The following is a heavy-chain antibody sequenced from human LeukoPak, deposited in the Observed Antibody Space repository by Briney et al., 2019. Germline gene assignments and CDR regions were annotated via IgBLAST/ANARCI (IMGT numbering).Heavy chain of an antibody. V-gene: IGHV1-2*02. Sequence: ASVKVSCKASGYTFTGYYMHWLRQAPGQGLEWMGWINPNSGGTKYAQKFQGRVTMTRETSISTAYMELSRLRSDDTAVYYCAKEQMATAFDPWGQGTLVTVSS. CDR2: INPNSGGT. D-gene: IGHD5-24*01. J-gene: IGHJ5*02. CDR1: GYTFTGYY. CDR3: AKEQMATAFDP.